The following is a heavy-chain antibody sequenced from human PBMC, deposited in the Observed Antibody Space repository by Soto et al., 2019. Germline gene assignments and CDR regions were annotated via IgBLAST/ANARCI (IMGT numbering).Heavy chain of an antibody. CDR1: GYSFTSYW. V-gene: IGHV5-51*01. Sequence: GESLKISCKGSGYSFTSYWIGWVRQMPGKGLEWMGIIYPGDSDTRYSPSFQGQVTISADKSISTAYLQWSSLKASDTAMYFCARQGRPYYYYYGMDVWGQGTTVTSP. J-gene: IGHJ6*02. CDR3: ARQGRPYYYYYGMDV. CDR2: IYPGDSDT.